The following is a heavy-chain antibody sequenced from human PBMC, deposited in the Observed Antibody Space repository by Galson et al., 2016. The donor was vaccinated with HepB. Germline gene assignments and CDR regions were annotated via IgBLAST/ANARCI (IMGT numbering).Heavy chain of an antibody. CDR1: GFTFSGYS. V-gene: IGHV3-21*01. CDR3: ARPVDSRGDPFNY. CDR2: ITSYGSRI. J-gene: IGHJ4*02. Sequence: SLRLSCAASGFTFSGYSMSRVRQAPGKGLEWVSSITSYGSRIFYADSVMGRFTISRDNAKNALYLQMNRLRAEDTAVYYCARPVDSRGDPFNYWGQGTMVTVSS. D-gene: IGHD5-12*01.